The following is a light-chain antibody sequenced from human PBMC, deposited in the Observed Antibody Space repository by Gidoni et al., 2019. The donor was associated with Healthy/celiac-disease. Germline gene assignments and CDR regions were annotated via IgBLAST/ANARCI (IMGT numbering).Light chain of an antibody. CDR1: QSISSY. Sequence: DIQMTQSPSSLSASVGDRVTITCRASQSISSYLNLYQQKPGKAPKFLIYAASSLQSGVPSSFSGSGSGTDFTLTISSLQPEDFATYYCQQSYSTPRTFGQGTKVEIK. V-gene: IGKV1-39*01. J-gene: IGKJ1*01. CDR3: QQSYSTPRT. CDR2: AAS.